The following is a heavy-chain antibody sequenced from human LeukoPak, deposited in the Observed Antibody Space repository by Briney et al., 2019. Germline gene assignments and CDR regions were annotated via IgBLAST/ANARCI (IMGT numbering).Heavy chain of an antibody. CDR3: ARLVCSTSSCRPSVAFDF. Sequence: GASVKVSCKASGYTFTSYAINWVRQATGQGLEWMGWMNPNSGNTNYAQKLQGRVTMTRDTSTSTAYMELRSLRSNDTAVYYCARLVCSTSSCRPSVAFDFWGQGTMVTVSS. CDR2: MNPNSGNT. D-gene: IGHD2-2*01. J-gene: IGHJ3*01. V-gene: IGHV1-8*01. CDR1: GYTFTSYA.